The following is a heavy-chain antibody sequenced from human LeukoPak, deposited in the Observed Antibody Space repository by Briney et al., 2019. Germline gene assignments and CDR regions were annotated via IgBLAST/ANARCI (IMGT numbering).Heavy chain of an antibody. CDR1: GFTFSSYA. V-gene: IGHV3-30*04. CDR2: ISFDGSDK. J-gene: IGHJ6*02. Sequence: GRSLRLACAASGFTFSSYAMHWVRQAPGKGLEWVAVISFDGSDKYYADSVKGRFTISRDNSKNTLYLQVNSLRAEDTAVYYCARAYADYYYYSGMDVWGQGTTVTVSS. CDR3: ARAYADYYYYSGMDV. D-gene: IGHD4-17*01.